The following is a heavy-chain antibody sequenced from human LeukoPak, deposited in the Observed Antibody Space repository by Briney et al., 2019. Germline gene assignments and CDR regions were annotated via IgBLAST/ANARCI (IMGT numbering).Heavy chain of an antibody. CDR2: ISSSGSTI. V-gene: IGHV3-48*03. Sequence: GGSLRLSCAASGFTFSSYEMNWVRQAPGKGLEWVSYISSSGSTIYYADSVKGRFTISRDNAKSSLYLQMNSLRAEDTAVYYCARDFGYYGSGSYPDYFDYWGQGTLVTVSS. J-gene: IGHJ4*02. CDR3: ARDFGYYGSGSYPDYFDY. D-gene: IGHD3-10*01. CDR1: GFTFSSYE.